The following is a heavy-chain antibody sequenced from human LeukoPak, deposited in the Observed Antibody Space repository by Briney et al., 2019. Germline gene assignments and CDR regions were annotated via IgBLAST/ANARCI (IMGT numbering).Heavy chain of an antibody. Sequence: SGRSLRLSCAASGFTFSTYAMHWVRQAPGKGLEWVAVISSDGSNKYYGDSVKGRFTISRDNSRNTRYVQMNSLRAEDTAVYYCASGPYCRGGTCYLPFDYWGQGTLVTVSS. CDR3: ASGPYCRGGTCYLPFDY. J-gene: IGHJ4*02. D-gene: IGHD2-15*01. V-gene: IGHV3-30*04. CDR1: GFTFSTYA. CDR2: ISSDGSNK.